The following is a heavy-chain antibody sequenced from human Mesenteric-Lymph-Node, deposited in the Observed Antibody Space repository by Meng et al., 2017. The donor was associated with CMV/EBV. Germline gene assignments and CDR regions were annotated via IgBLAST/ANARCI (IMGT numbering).Heavy chain of an antibody. D-gene: IGHD3-3*01. Sequence: SETLSLTCAVYGGSFSGHYWSWIRQPPGKGLEWIGEINHSGSTNYNPSLKSRVTISVDTSKNQFSLKLTSVTAADTAMYYCAASITIFGVVKPFDYWDQGTLVTVSS. CDR1: GGSFSGHY. CDR2: INHSGST. CDR3: AASITIFGVVKPFDY. V-gene: IGHV4-34*01. J-gene: IGHJ4*02.